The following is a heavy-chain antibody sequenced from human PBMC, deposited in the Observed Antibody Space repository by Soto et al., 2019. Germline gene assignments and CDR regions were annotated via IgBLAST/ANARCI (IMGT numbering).Heavy chain of an antibody. Sequence: GGSMRLSCAASGFNVSNNYFSWVRQAPGKGLEWVSIIYTAGGTYYSDFVKGRFAISRVNSKYTVDRQMNSLRAEDKALYYGARGSQIATRAFDIWGQGTMVTVSS. CDR3: ARGSQIATRAFDI. V-gene: IGHV3-53*01. CDR2: IYTAGGT. CDR1: GFNVSNNY. J-gene: IGHJ3*02.